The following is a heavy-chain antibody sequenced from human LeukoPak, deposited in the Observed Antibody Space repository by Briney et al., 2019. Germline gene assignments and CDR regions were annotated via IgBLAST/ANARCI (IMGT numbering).Heavy chain of an antibody. J-gene: IGHJ5*02. D-gene: IGHD6-19*01. V-gene: IGHV3-74*01. CDR2: ISTDGSST. CDR1: GFTFSNYW. Sequence: GGSLRLSCAASGFTFSNYWMHWVRQAPGKGLVWVSRISTDGSSTSYADSVKGRFTISRDNAKNTLYLQMNSLRAEDTAVYYCAKDLAVAGTRWFDPWGQGTLVTVSS. CDR3: AKDLAVAGTRWFDP.